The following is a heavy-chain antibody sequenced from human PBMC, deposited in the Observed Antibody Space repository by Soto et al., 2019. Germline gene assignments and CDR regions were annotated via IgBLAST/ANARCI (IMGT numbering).Heavy chain of an antibody. D-gene: IGHD2-2*01. CDR3: SIGSWSAETVDV. Sequence: QVHLIQSGAEVKKPGSSVKVSCKAAGGTFNTYTLIWVRQAPGHGLEWMGRIIPMVTVTNSAQKFQGRLTLTADKSTGTAFMELTSLRSDDTAVYYCSIGSWSAETVDVWFQGTMVTVSS. J-gene: IGHJ3*01. V-gene: IGHV1-69*02. CDR1: GGTFNTYT. CDR2: IIPMVTVT.